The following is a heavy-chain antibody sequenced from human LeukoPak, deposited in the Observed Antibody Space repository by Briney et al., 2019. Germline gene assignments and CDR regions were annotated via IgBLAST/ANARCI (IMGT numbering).Heavy chain of an antibody. CDR3: TTDSWTAGDCSSTSCYTDF. V-gene: IGHV3-15*01. CDR2: IKSETDGGTT. D-gene: IGHD2-2*02. Sequence: GGSLRLSCAASGFTFSNAWMSWVRQAPGKGLEWVGRIKSETDGGTTDYAAPVKGRFTISRDDSKNTLYLQMNSLKTEDTAVYYCTTDSWTAGDCSSTSCYTDFWGQGTLVTVSS. CDR1: GFTFSNAW. J-gene: IGHJ4*02.